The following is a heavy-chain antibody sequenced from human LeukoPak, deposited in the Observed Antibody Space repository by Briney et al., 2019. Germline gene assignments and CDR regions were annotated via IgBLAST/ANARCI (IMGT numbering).Heavy chain of an antibody. CDR3: AKDMGYCSSATCYGLDY. D-gene: IGHD2-2*01. CDR2: ISGSYTT. V-gene: IGHV3-23*01. CDR1: GFTFSNYG. Sequence: GGSLRLSCAASGFTFSNYGMSWVRQAPGKGLEWVSAISGSYTTYYADSVKGRFTISRDNSKNTLFLQMNSLRAEDTAIYYCAKDMGYCSSATCYGLDYWGQGTLVTVSS. J-gene: IGHJ4*02.